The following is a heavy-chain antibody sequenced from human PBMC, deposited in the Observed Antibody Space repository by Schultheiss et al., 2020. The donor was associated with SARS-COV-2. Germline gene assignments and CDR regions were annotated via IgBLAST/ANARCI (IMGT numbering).Heavy chain of an antibody. J-gene: IGHJ6*02. CDR1: GFTFSNFG. CDR2: ISHDGGNK. D-gene: IGHD1-26*01. CDR3: ASPRPEVGARYYYYYYGMDV. Sequence: GGSLRLSCATSGFTFSNFGMGWVRQAPGKGLEWVAVISHDGGNKDYADSVKGRFTISRDNSKNTLYLQMNSLRAEDTAVYYCASPRPEVGARYYYYYYGMDVWGQGTTVTVSS. V-gene: IGHV3-30*19.